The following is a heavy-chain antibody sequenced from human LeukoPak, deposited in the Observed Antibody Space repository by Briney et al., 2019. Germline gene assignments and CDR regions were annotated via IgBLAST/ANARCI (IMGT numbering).Heavy chain of an antibody. D-gene: IGHD3-22*01. V-gene: IGHV1-18*01. CDR2: ISAYNGNT. CDR1: GYTFTSYG. J-gene: IGHJ4*02. CDR3: ARDRYYDSSGSPPLTDY. Sequence: GASVKVSCKASGYTFTSYGISWVRQAPGQGLEWMGWISAYNGNTNYAQKLQGRVTMTTDTSTSTAYMELRSLRSDDTAVYYCARDRYYDSSGSPPLTDYWGQGTLVTVSS.